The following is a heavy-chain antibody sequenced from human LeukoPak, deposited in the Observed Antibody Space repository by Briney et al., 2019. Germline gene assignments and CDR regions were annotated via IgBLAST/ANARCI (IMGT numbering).Heavy chain of an antibody. V-gene: IGHV4-4*09. CDR2: IYTSGST. CDR1: GGSITSDY. CDR3: ARRSVVTAYDY. D-gene: IGHD2-21*02. Sequence: SETLSLTCSVSGGSITSDYWSWIRQSPGKGLEWIGYIYTSGSTNYNPSLKSRVTISVDTSKNQFSLKLSSVTAADTAVYYCARRSVVTAYDYWGQGTLVTVSS. J-gene: IGHJ4*02.